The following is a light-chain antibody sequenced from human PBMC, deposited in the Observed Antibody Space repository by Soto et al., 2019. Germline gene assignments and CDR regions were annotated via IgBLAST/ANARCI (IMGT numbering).Light chain of an antibody. CDR1: SGHNNYA. Sequence: QPVLTQSPSASASLGASVKLTCTLSSGHNNYAIAWHQQQPEKGPRYLMKLNSDGSHTRGDGIPDRFSGSSSGAERYLTISILQSEDEADYYCQTWDTGIVLFGGGTQLTVL. CDR2: LNSDGSH. J-gene: IGLJ2*01. V-gene: IGLV4-69*01. CDR3: QTWDTGIVL.